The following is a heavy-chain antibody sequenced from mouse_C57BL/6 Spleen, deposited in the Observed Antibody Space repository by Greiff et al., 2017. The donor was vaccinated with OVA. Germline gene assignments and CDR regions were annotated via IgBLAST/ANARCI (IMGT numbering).Heavy chain of an antibody. Sequence: EVKVIESGEGLVKPGGSLKLSCAASGFTFSSYAMSWVRQTPEKRLEWVAYISSGGDYIYYADTVKGRFTISRDNARNTLYLQMSSLKSEDTAMYYCTRGTGAGFDYWGQGTTLTVSS. V-gene: IGHV5-9-1*02. CDR3: TRGTGAGFDY. D-gene: IGHD3-3*01. CDR2: ISSGGDYI. J-gene: IGHJ2*01. CDR1: GFTFSSYA.